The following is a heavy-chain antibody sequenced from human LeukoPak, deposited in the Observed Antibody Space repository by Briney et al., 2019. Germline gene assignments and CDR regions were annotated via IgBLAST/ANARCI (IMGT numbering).Heavy chain of an antibody. J-gene: IGHJ4*02. Sequence: SETLSLTCAVYGGSFSGYYWSWIRQPPGKGLGWIGEINHSGSTNYNPSLKSRVTISVDTSKNQFSLKLSSVTAADTAVYYCARSSHASMAHFDYWGQGTLVTVSS. CDR1: GGSFSGYY. V-gene: IGHV4-34*01. CDR3: ARSSHASMAHFDY. CDR2: INHSGST. D-gene: IGHD2/OR15-2a*01.